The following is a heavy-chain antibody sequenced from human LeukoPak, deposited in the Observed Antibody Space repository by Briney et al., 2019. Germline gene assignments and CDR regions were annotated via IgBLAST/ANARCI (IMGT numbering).Heavy chain of an antibody. CDR2: IIPIFGTA. CDR3: ARGPITTRSHFDY. J-gene: IGHJ4*02. V-gene: IGHV1-69*13. CDR1: RGTFSSYA. Sequence: ASVKVSCKASRGTFSSYAISWVRQAPGQGLEWMGGIIPIFGTANYAQKFQGRVTITADESTSTAYMELSSLRSEDTAVYYCARGPITTRSHFDYWGQGTLVTVSS. D-gene: IGHD3-22*01.